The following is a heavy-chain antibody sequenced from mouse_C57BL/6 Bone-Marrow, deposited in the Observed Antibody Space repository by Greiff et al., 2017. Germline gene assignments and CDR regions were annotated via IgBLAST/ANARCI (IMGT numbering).Heavy chain of an antibody. CDR3: ARERISGYLAY. CDR2: IYPRSGNT. V-gene: IGHV1-81*01. Sequence: VQLQQSGAELARPGASVKLSCKASGYTFTSYGISWVKQRTGQGLEWIGEIYPRSGNTYYNEKFKGKATLTADKSSSTAYMELRNLTSEDSAVYFCARERISGYLAYWGQGTLVTVSA. J-gene: IGHJ3*01. D-gene: IGHD3-2*02. CDR1: GYTFTSYG.